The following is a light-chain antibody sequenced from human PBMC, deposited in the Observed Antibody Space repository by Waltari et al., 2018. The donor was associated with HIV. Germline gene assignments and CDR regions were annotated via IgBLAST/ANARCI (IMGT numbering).Light chain of an antibody. V-gene: IGKV3-20*01. CDR2: GAS. J-gene: IGKJ1*01. CDR1: QSVSSSY. CDR3: QQYGSSPPWT. Sequence: EIVLTQSPDTLSLSPGDRATLSCRASQSVSSSYLAWYQQKPGQAPRLLIYGASSRATGIPDRFSGGGSATDFTLTISRLEPEDFAVYYCQQYGSSPPWTFGQGTKVEIK.